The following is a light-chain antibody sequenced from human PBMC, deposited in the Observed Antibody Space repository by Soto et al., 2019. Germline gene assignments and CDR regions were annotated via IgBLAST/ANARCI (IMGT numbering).Light chain of an antibody. CDR2: GAS. CDR3: QQYNSGPYT. V-gene: IGKV3-15*01. J-gene: IGKJ2*01. Sequence: EIVLTQSPATLSLSPGERATLSCRASQSVSSELAWYQQKPGQAPRLLIYGASTRATGVPARFSGSGSGTEFTLTISSLQSEDFAVYYCQQYNSGPYTFGQGTKVDIK. CDR1: QSVSSE.